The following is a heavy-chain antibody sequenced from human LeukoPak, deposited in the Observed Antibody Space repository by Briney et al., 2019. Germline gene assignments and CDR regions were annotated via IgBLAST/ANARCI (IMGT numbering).Heavy chain of an antibody. Sequence: GGSLRLSCVASGFSFNNYRMTWVRQAPGKGLEWVANIKQDGSEKQYVDSVKGRFAISRDNARKSLYLQINTLRAEDTAVYYCVRGPHIAATSYWGQGTLVTVSS. J-gene: IGHJ4*02. CDR3: VRGPHIAATSY. CDR1: GFSFNNYR. V-gene: IGHV3-7*03. CDR2: IKQDGSEK. D-gene: IGHD6-25*01.